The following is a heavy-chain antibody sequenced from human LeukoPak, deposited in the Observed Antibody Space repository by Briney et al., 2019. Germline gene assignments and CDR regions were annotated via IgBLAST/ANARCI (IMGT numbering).Heavy chain of an antibody. CDR3: ARSRRYCSGGSCRWYYGMDV. CDR1: GGSFSGYY. J-gene: IGHJ6*02. V-gene: IGHV4-34*01. D-gene: IGHD2-15*01. Sequence: PSETLSVACAVYGGSFSGYYWSWIRQPPGKWLEWIGEINHSGSTNYNPSLKSRVTISVDTSKNQFSLKLSSVTAADTAVYYCARSRRYCSGGSCRWYYGMDVWGQGTTVTVSS. CDR2: INHSGST.